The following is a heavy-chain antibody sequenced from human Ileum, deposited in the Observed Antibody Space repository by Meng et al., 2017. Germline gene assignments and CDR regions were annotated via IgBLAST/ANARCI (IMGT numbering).Heavy chain of an antibody. V-gene: IGHV4-34*12. CDR1: GGSFNNDY. CDR3: VTGTLRGGVD. Sequence: QVHLQQWGPGLLKPSEPLSLTCAVYGGSFNNDYWNWIRQPPGKGLEWIGEVFYTGGTKYNPSLQSRVTISIDTSKKQLSLNLTSATAADTALYYCVTGTLRGGVDWGQGILVTVSS. D-gene: IGHD3-10*01. J-gene: IGHJ4*02. CDR2: VFYTGGT.